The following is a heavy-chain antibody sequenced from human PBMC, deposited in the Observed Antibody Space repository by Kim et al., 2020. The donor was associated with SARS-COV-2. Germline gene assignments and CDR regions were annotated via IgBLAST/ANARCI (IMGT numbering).Heavy chain of an antibody. CDR2: ISAYNGNT. D-gene: IGHD6-19*01. V-gene: IGHV1-18*01. J-gene: IGHJ4*02. Sequence: ASVKVSCKASGYTFTSYGISWVRQAPGQGLEWMGWISAYNGNTNYAQKLQGRVTMTTDTSTSTAYMELRSLRSDDTAVYYCARASYPVYSSSRSSYSSGWYGWFYFDYWGQGTLVTVSS. CDR3: ARASYPVYSSSRSSYSSGWYGWFYFDY. CDR1: GYTFTSYG.